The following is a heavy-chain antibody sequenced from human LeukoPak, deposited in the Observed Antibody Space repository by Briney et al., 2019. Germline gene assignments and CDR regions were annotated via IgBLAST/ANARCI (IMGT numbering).Heavy chain of an antibody. V-gene: IGHV3-30*02. CDR3: AKDRGKMTWIQLAAFDY. CDR2: IRYDGSNK. CDR1: GFTFSSYA. D-gene: IGHD5-18*01. J-gene: IGHJ4*02. Sequence: GGSLRLSCAASGFTFSSYAMHWVRQAPGKGLEWVAFIRYDGSNKYYADSVKGRFTISRDNSKNTLYLQMNSLRAEDTAVYYCAKDRGKMTWIQLAAFDYWGQGTLVTVSS.